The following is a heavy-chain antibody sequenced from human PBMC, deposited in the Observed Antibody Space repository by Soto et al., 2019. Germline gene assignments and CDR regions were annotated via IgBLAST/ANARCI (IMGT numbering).Heavy chain of an antibody. CDR3: ALGVVVTAIIY. Sequence: GGSLSLSCAASGFPFSSYTMSWVRQAPGKGLEWVSAISGSGGSTYYADSVKGRFTISRDNSKNTLYLQMNSLRAEDTAVYYCALGVVVTAIIYWGQGTLVTVSS. CDR1: GFPFSSYT. V-gene: IGHV3-23*01. D-gene: IGHD2-21*02. J-gene: IGHJ4*02. CDR2: ISGSGGST.